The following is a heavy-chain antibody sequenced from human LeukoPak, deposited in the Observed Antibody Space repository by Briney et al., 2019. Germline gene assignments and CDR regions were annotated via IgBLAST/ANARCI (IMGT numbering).Heavy chain of an antibody. CDR1: GDSIGMSF. D-gene: IGHD3-16*01. CDR3: ARAQDYLDIREDSYYYYMDV. CDR2: IYYTGST. J-gene: IGHJ6*03. Sequence: SDTLSLTCSVSGDSIGMSFWSWVRQPPGKGLEWIGYIYYTGSTSYNPSLKTRVSISVDTSRNQFSFTLNSVNAADTAVYYCARAQDYLDIREDSYYYYMDVWGKGTTVTVSS. V-gene: IGHV4-59*07.